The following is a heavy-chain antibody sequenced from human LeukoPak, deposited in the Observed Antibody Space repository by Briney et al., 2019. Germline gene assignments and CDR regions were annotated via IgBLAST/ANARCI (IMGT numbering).Heavy chain of an antibody. V-gene: IGHV4-59*11. Sequence: SETLSLTCTVSGGSMTSHYWSWLRQPPGKGLEWIGYIYYSGSPNYNPSLKSRVTISVDRSKNQFSLNLSSVTAADTAVYYCARGGWYEDYWGQGTLVTVSS. CDR3: ARGGWYEDY. CDR2: IYYSGSP. CDR1: GGSMTSHY. D-gene: IGHD6-19*01. J-gene: IGHJ4*02.